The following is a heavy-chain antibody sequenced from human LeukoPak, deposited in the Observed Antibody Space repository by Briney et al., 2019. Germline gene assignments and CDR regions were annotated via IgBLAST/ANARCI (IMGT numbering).Heavy chain of an antibody. CDR1: GFTSSDHY. CDR3: VREEYSSGWYEIDY. Sequence: PGGSLRLSCAASGFTSSDHYMDWVRQAPGKGLGWVGRSRNKANSYTTQYAASVKGRFTISRDDSKNSLYLQMNSLKTEDTAVYYCVREEYSSGWYEIDYWGQGTLVTVSS. D-gene: IGHD6-19*01. CDR2: SRNKANSYTT. V-gene: IGHV3-72*01. J-gene: IGHJ4*02.